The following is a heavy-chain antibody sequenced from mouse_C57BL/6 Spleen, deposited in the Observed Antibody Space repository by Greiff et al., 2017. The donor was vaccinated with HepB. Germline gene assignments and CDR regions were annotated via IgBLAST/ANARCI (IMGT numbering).Heavy chain of an antibody. D-gene: IGHD2-4*01. CDR1: GYAFSSSW. CDR3: ALIYYDYDDAMDY. J-gene: IGHJ4*01. Sequence: QVQLQQSGPELVKPGASVKISCKASGYAFSSSWMNWVKQRPGKGLEWIGRIYPGDGDTNYNGKFKGKATLTADKSSSTAYMQLSSLTSEDSAVYFCALIYYDYDDAMDYWGQGTSVTVSS. CDR2: IYPGDGDT. V-gene: IGHV1-82*01.